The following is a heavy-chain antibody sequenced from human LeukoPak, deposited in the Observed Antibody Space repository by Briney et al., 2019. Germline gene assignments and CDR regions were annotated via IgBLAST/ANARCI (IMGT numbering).Heavy chain of an antibody. V-gene: IGHV3-21*01. CDR2: ISSNSRYI. CDR1: GFFFSTWS. D-gene: IGHD1-14*01. CDR3: ARENHGSFDY. J-gene: IGHJ4*02. Sequence: GGSLRLSCAASGFFFSTWSINWVRQAPGKGLEWVSSISSNSRYIYYADSVKGRFTISRDNAENSLFLQMNSLRAEDTAVYYCARENHGSFDYWGQGTLVTVSS.